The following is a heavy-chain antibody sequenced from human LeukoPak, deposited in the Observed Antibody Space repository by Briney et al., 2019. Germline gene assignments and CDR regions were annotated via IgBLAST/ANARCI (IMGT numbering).Heavy chain of an antibody. CDR3: AKDKVGGSGHFWYFDY. D-gene: IGHD6-19*01. CDR2: ISYDGSNK. CDR1: GFTFSSYG. J-gene: IGHJ4*02. V-gene: IGHV3-30*18. Sequence: GGSLRLSCAASGFTFSSYGMHWVRQAPGKGLGWVAVISYDGSNKYYADSVKGRFTISRDNSKNTLSLQMNSLRAEDTAVYYCAKDKVGGSGHFWYFDYWGQGTLVTVSS.